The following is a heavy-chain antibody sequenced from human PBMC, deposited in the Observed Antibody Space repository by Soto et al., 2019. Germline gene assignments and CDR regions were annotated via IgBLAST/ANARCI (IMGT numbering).Heavy chain of an antibody. CDR3: AREMVRGVGSDY. CDR2: ISTYNGNT. J-gene: IGHJ4*02. D-gene: IGHD3-10*01. CDR1: GYTFTSYG. V-gene: IGHV1-18*01. Sequence: QVQLVQSGAEVKKPGASVKVSCKASGYTFTSYGIIWVRQALGQGLEWMGWISTYNGNTKYAQKLQGRVTMTTDTSTSTAYMELRSLSSDDTAVFYCAREMVRGVGSDYWGQGTLVTVSS.